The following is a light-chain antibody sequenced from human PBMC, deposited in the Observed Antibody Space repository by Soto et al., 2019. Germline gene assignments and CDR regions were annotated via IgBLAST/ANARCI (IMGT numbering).Light chain of an antibody. CDR2: AAS. CDR3: LQGYTTPPLT. CDR1: QSISNY. J-gene: IGKJ4*01. V-gene: IGKV1-39*01. Sequence: DIQMTQSPSSLSASVGDRVTITCRASQSISNYLSWYQHKPGIAPKLLIYAASTLQSGVPSRFSGSGSVTDFTLTISSLPFEDFATYYCLQGYTTPPLTFGGGTKVEIK.